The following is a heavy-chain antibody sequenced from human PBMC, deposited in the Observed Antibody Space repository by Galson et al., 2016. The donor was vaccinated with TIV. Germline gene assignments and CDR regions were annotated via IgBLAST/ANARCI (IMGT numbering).Heavy chain of an antibody. Sequence: SLRLSCAASGFTFSTYWMFWVRQAPGKGLEWVANITQDGRETHYVASVKGRFNLSRDNAENALYLQMNTLSAVDTAVYYCARDRCIEFWNGFDDWGQGSLVTVSS. J-gene: IGHJ4*02. V-gene: IGHV3-7*01. CDR2: ITQDGRET. CDR3: ARDRCIEFWNGFDD. CDR1: GFTFSTYW. D-gene: IGHD3-3*01.